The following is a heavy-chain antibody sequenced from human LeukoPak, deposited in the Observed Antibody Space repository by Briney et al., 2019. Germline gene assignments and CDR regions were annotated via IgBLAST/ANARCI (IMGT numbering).Heavy chain of an antibody. J-gene: IGHJ6*03. Sequence: ASVKVSCKASGYTFTGYYMHWVRQAPGQGLEWMGWINPNSGGTNYAQKFQGRVTMTRDTSISTAYMELSRLRSDDTAVYYCAGXXXDFWSGYYFYYYYYMDVWGKGTTVTVSS. CDR3: AGXXXDFWSGYYFYYYYYMDV. CDR1: GYTFTGYY. V-gene: IGHV1-2*02. D-gene: IGHD3-3*01. CDR2: INPNSGGT.